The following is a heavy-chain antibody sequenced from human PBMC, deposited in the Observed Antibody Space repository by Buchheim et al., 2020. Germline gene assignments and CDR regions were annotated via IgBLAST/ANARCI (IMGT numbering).Heavy chain of an antibody. Sequence: QVQVQESGPGLVKPSQTLSLTCIVSGGSISGGDYYWSWIRQPPGKGLEWVGYIYYTGSAYYNPSLKGRVAFSVDTSKDQVSLKLTSVTAADTAVYHCVRIRGCGTPAQKGMDVWGQGT. CDR3: VRIRGCGTPAQKGMDV. CDR1: GGSISGGDYY. CDR2: IYYTGSA. V-gene: IGHV4-30-4*01. D-gene: IGHD3-10*01. J-gene: IGHJ6*02.